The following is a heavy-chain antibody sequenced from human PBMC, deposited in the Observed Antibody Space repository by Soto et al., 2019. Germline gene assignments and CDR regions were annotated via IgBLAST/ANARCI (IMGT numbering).Heavy chain of an antibody. D-gene: IGHD3-10*01. V-gene: IGHV3-53*01. CDR1: GFTVSSNY. Sequence: LRLSCAASGFTVSSNYMNWVRQAPGKGLEWVSVIYSGGNTYYADSVKGRFTVSRDNSKNTLYLQMNNLRAEDTAIYYCARDRGNLGCFDYWGQGTLVTVSS. CDR3: ARDRGNLGCFDY. CDR2: IYSGGNT. J-gene: IGHJ4*02.